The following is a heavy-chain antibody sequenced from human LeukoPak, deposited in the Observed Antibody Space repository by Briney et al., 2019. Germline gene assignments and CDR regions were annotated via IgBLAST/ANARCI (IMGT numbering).Heavy chain of an antibody. CDR3: AREKGSSSLGYYYNYGMDV. Sequence: GGSLRLSCAASGFTFSYYSMNWVRQAPGEGLEWVSSISTTSTYIYYADSVKGRFTISRDNAKNSLYLQMNSLRAEDTAVYYCAREKGSSSLGYYYNYGMDVWGQGTTVTVSS. D-gene: IGHD6-6*01. J-gene: IGHJ6*02. CDR2: ISTTSTYI. V-gene: IGHV3-21*01. CDR1: GFTFSYYS.